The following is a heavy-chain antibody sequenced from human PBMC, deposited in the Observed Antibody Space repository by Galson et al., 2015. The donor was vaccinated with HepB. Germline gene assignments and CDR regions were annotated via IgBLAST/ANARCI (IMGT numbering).Heavy chain of an antibody. CDR3: ARGRYCIGASCYWIDAFDI. Sequence: SLRLSCAASGFTFSSYGMHWVRQAPGKGLEWVAVIGYDGNNKYYTDSVKGRFTISRGNSKNTLYLQLNSLRAEDTAVYYCARGRYCIGASCYWIDAFDIWGQGTMVTVSS. D-gene: IGHD2-2*01. CDR1: GFTFSSYG. J-gene: IGHJ3*02. V-gene: IGHV3-33*01. CDR2: IGYDGNNK.